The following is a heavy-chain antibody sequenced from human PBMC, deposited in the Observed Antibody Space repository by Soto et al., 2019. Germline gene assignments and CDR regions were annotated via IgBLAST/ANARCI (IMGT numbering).Heavy chain of an antibody. V-gene: IGHV3-30-3*01. J-gene: IGHJ4*02. D-gene: IGHD3-10*01. Sequence: GSLRLSCAASGFTFSSYAMHWVRQAPGKGLEWVAVISYDGSNKYYADYVKGRFTISRDNSKNTLYLQMNSLRAEDTAVYYCARSWFGFYYFDYWGQGTLVTVSS. CDR3: ARSWFGFYYFDY. CDR1: GFTFSSYA. CDR2: ISYDGSNK.